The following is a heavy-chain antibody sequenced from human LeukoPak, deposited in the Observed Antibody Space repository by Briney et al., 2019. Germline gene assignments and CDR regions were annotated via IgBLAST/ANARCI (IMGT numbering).Heavy chain of an antibody. J-gene: IGHJ4*02. CDR1: GFTFSDYW. D-gene: IGHD4-23*01. CDR3: ATDLVTQIDY. Sequence: GRSLRLSCAASGFTFSDYWMAWVRQAPGKGLEWVSAISGSGGSTYYADSVKGRFTISRDNSKNTLYLQMNSLRAEDTAVYYCATDLVTQIDYWGQGTLVTVSS. V-gene: IGHV3-23*01. CDR2: ISGSGGST.